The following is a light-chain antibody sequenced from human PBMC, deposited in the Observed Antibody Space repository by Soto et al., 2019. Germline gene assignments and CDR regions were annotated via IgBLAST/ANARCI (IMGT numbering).Light chain of an antibody. CDR1: QSISPW. CDR3: QQYNSYSPT. CDR2: KAS. J-gene: IGKJ3*01. V-gene: IGKV1-5*03. Sequence: DIQMTQSPSTLSASVGDRVTITCRASQSISPWLAWYQQKPGKAPKLLIYKASSLETGVPSRFSGSGPGTEFTLTISSLQPDDFATYYCQQYNSYSPTFGPGTKVDIK.